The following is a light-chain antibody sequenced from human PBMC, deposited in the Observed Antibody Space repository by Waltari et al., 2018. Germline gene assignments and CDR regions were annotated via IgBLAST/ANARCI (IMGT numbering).Light chain of an antibody. J-gene: IGKJ1*01. CDR3: QQYGSSPWT. CDR2: GAS. V-gene: IGKV3-20*01. Sequence: EIVLTQSPGTLSLSPGERATLSCRASQSVSSSYLAWYQQKPGQAPRLRIYGASSRATGIPDRCSGSGSGTDFTLTISRLEPEDFAVYYCQQYGSSPWTFGQGTKVEIK. CDR1: QSVSSSY.